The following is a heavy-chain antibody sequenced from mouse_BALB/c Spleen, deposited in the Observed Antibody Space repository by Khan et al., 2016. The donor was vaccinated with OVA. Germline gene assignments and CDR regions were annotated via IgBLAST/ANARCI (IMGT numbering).Heavy chain of an antibody. V-gene: IGHV9-3*02. CDR2: INTNTGEP. CDR3: AGRFRTAYPVYDYPVAY. J-gene: IGHJ4*01. Sequence: QIQLVQSGPELKKPGETVKISCKASGYTFTNYGLNWVKQAPGKVLKWMGWINTNTGEPTYAEEFKGHFAFSLEPSANTAFLQTNTLQNADTATYICAGRFRTAYPVYDYPVAYWGQGTSVTVSS. D-gene: IGHD1-2*01. CDR1: GYTFTNYG.